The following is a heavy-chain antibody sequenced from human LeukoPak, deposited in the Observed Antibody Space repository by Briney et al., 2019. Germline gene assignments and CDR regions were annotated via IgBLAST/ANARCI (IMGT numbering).Heavy chain of an antibody. D-gene: IGHD3-10*01. Sequence: SETLSLTCTVSGGSIRSYYWNWIRQPAGKGLEWIGRMHTSGSTNYNPSLKSRLTMSVDTSKNQFSLKMRSVTAADTAVYYCARDQSKWFGELSTVWFDPWGQGTLVTVSS. J-gene: IGHJ5*02. CDR1: GGSIRSYY. CDR2: MHTSGST. V-gene: IGHV4-4*07. CDR3: ARDQSKWFGELSTVWFDP.